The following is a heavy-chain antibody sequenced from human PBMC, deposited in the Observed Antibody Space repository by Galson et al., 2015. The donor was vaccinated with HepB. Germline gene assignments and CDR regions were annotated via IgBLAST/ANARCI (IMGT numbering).Heavy chain of an antibody. Sequence: SLRLSCAASGFTFSTYSMNWVRQAPGKGLEWVSYISSSGSTIYYADSVKGRFTVSRDNAKNSLYLQMNSLRAEDTAVCYCARDTIFGEWGQGTLVTVSS. CDR1: GFTFSTYS. D-gene: IGHD3-3*01. V-gene: IGHV3-48*01. J-gene: IGHJ4*02. CDR3: ARDTIFGE. CDR2: ISSSGSTI.